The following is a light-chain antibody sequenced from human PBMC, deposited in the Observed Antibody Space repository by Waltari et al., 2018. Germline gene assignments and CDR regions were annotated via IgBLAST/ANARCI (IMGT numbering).Light chain of an antibody. CDR2: RNV. V-gene: IGLV1-44*01. CDR3: ATWDDSLHVWV. Sequence: VMTQSPDSLAVSLGERVTISCSGGSSHIGSNTVNGFQQPPGTAPKLPIPRNVHRPSGGPERFSGSRSGTSVSLAISGLQPDDEADYYCATWDDSLHVWVFGGGTKLTVL. J-gene: IGLJ3*02. CDR1: SSHIGSNT.